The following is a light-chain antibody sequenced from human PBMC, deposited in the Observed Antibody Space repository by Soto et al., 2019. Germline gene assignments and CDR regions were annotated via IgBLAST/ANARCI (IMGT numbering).Light chain of an antibody. CDR3: QQSYSILALT. J-gene: IGKJ4*01. V-gene: IGKV1-39*01. Sequence: DIQMTQSPSSLSASVGDRITNTCRANQSISIFLIWYQQKPGKAPKFLIYAASSLKSGVPSRFSGSGSGTDFTLTISSLQPEDFATYYCQQSYSILALTFGGGTKVDIK. CDR1: QSISIF. CDR2: AAS.